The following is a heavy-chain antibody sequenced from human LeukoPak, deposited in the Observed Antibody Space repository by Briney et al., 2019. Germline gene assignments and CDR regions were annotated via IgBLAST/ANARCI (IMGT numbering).Heavy chain of an antibody. CDR3: ARRFHGYQLLKAKGDDAFDI. D-gene: IGHD2-2*01. CDR2: IKQDGSEK. Sequence: PGGSLRLSCAASGFTFSSYAMGWVRQAPGKGLEWVANIKQDGSEKYYVDSVKGRFTISRDNAKNSLYLQMNSLRAEDTAVYYCARRFHGYQLLKAKGDDAFDIWGQGTMVTVSS. V-gene: IGHV3-7*01. CDR1: GFTFSSYA. J-gene: IGHJ3*02.